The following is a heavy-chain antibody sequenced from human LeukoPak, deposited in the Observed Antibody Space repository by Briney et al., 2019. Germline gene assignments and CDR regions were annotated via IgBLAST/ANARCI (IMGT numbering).Heavy chain of an antibody. CDR2: ISGYNGNT. CDR1: GYTFITYG. V-gene: IGHV1-18*01. CDR3: ARDNVSAMAVYDAFDV. Sequence: ASVKVSCKASGYTFITYGISWVRQAPGQGLEWMGWISGYNGNTNYAQKFQGRVTMTTDTSTTTANMELRSLTSDDTAVYYCARDNVSAMAVYDAFDVWGQGTMVTVSS. J-gene: IGHJ3*01. D-gene: IGHD5/OR15-5a*01.